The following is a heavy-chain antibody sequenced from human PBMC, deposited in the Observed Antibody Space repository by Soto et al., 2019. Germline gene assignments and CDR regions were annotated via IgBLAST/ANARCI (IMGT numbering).Heavy chain of an antibody. D-gene: IGHD3-22*01. Sequence: SETLSLTCAVSGGSIRSGGYYWTWIRQPPGKGLEWIGYIYSSGSTYYNLSLKSRVTISVDTSKNQFSLNLSSVTATDTAVYNCARTDSSGYYGYYWGQGTLVTVSS. CDR3: ARTDSSGYYGYY. CDR2: IYSSGST. V-gene: IGHV4-30-4*01. J-gene: IGHJ4*02. CDR1: GGSIRSGGYY.